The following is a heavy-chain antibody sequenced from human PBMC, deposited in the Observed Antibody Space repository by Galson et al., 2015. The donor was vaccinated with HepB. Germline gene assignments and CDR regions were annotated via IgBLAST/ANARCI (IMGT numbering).Heavy chain of an antibody. CDR3: VRALGGSYFYGMDV. CDR2: IYYGGTT. CDR1: GGSISSLSYY. Sequence: SETLSLTCSVSGGSISSLSYYWVWIRQSPGRGLEWIGSIYYGGTTYYNPSLNSRVTVSGDTAKNQFSLRVRSVTAADTAVYYCVRALGGSYFYGMDVWGQGTTVIVSS. V-gene: IGHV4-39*01. J-gene: IGHJ6*02.